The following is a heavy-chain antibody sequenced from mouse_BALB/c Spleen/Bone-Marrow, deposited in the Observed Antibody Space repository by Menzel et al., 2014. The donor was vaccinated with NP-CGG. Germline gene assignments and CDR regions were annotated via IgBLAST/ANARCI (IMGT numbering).Heavy chain of an antibody. J-gene: IGHJ2*01. D-gene: IGHD2-4*01. CDR1: GFTFSDYY. CDR3: ARHSDYDYFDY. V-gene: IGHV5-12*02. Sequence: EVKLMESGGGLVQPGGSLKPSCATSGFTFSDYYMYWVRQTPEKRLEWVAYISNGGGSTYYPDTVKGRFTISRDNAKNTLYLQMSRLKSEDTAMYYCARHSDYDYFDYWGQGTTLTVSS. CDR2: ISNGGGST.